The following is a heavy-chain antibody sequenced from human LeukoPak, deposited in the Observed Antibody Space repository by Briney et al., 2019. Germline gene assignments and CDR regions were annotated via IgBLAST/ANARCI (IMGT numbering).Heavy chain of an antibody. CDR1: GYTFTGYY. CDR3: ARVKLAVAPLHY. CDR2: INPNSGGT. D-gene: IGHD6-19*01. Sequence: ASVKVSCKASGYTFTGYYMHWVRQSPGQGLEWMGWINPNSGGTNYAQKFQGRVTMTRDTSISTAYMELSRLRSDDTAVYYCARVKLAVAPLHYWGQGTLVTVSS. J-gene: IGHJ4*02. V-gene: IGHV1-2*02.